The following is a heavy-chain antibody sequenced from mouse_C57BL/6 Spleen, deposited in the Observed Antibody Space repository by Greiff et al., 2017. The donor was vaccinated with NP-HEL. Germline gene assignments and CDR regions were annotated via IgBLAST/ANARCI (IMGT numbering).Heavy chain of an antibody. CDR2: IYPGSDNT. CDR1: GYSFTSYY. V-gene: IGHV1-66*01. J-gene: IGHJ2*01. CDR3: ARDGSSYFDY. D-gene: IGHD1-1*01. Sequence: QVQLKQSGPELVKPGASVKISCKASGYSFTSYYIHWVNQRPGQGLEWIGWIYPGSDNTKYNEKFKGKATLTADTSSSTAYMQLSSLTSEDSAVYYCARDGSSYFDYWGQGTTLTVSS.